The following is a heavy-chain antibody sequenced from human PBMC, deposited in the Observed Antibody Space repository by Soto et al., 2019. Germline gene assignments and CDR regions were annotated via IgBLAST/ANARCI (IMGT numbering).Heavy chain of an antibody. CDR3: AIGSGYYNHVY. CDR1: GGTFSSYA. D-gene: IGHD3-3*01. CDR2: IIPNFGTA. V-gene: IGHV1-69*13. J-gene: IGHJ4*02. Sequence: SVKVSCKASGGTFSSYAISWVRQAPGQGLEWMGGIIPNFGTANYAQKFQGRVTITADEPTSTAYMELSSLRSEDTAVYYCAIGSGYYNHVYWGQGTMVTVSS.